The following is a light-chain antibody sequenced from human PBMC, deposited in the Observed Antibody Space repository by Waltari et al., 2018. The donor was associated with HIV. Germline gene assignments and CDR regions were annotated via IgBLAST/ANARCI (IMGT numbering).Light chain of an antibody. CDR1: QSVTTY. CDR2: DAS. V-gene: IGKV3-11*01. J-gene: IGKJ1*01. Sequence: DIVLTQSPATLSLSPGERATLSCRASQSVTTYLAWYQQKPGQAPRLLIYDASNRASGIPARFSGSGSGTDFTLTISSLQPEDFATYYCLQHNSYPRTFGQGTKVEIK. CDR3: LQHNSYPRT.